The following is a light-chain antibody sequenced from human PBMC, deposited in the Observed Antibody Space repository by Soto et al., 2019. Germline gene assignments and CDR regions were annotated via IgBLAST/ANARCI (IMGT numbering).Light chain of an antibody. CDR3: LQYNTYPRT. V-gene: IGKV1-8*01. CDR1: QGISSY. CDR2: AAS. J-gene: IGKJ1*01. Sequence: RMTQSPSSIYASPGDRVTITCRASQGISSYLAWYQQKPGKAPKLLIYAASTLQSGVPSRFSGSGSGTEFSLTISSLQPEDFATYYCLQYNTYPRTFGQGTKVDI.